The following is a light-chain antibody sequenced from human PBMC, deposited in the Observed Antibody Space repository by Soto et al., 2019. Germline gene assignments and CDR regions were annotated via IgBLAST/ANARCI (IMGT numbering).Light chain of an antibody. CDR1: PSNIGAGYD. Sequence: QLVLTQPPSVSGAPGQRVTISCTGSPSNIGAGYDVHWYQQFPGTAPKLLIYGNTNRASGVPARFSASKSGTSASLAITGLQTEDAADYYCQSYDSGLSGLHVIFGGGTKLTVL. CDR2: GNT. V-gene: IGLV1-40*01. J-gene: IGLJ2*01. CDR3: QSYDSGLSGLHVI.